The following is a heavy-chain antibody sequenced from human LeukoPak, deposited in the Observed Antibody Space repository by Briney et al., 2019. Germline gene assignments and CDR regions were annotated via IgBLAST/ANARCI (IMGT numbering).Heavy chain of an antibody. CDR1: GYTLTELS. J-gene: IGHJ4*02. D-gene: IGHD6-6*01. CDR3: ATDPRGSLAVTKVDG. CDR2: FDPEDGET. Sequence: ASVKVSCKVSGYTLTELSMHWVRQAPGKGLEWMGGFDPEDGETIYAQKFQGRVTMTEDTSTGIAYMELSSLRSEDTAVYYCATDPRGSLAVTKVDGWGQGTLVTVSS. V-gene: IGHV1-24*01.